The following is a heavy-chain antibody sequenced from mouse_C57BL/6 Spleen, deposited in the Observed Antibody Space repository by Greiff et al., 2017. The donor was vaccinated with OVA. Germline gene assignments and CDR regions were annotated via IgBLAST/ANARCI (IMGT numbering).Heavy chain of an antibody. CDR1: GYTFTSYW. CDR3: AREGGYGKDAMDY. CDR2: IYPGSGST. V-gene: IGHV1-55*01. J-gene: IGHJ4*01. Sequence: QVQLQQPGAELVKPGASVKMSCKASGYTFTSYWITWVKQRPGQGLEWIGDIYPGSGSTNYNEKFKSKATLTVDTSSSTAYMQLRSLTSEDSAVYYCAREGGYGKDAMDYWGQGTSVTVSS. D-gene: IGHD1-1*01.